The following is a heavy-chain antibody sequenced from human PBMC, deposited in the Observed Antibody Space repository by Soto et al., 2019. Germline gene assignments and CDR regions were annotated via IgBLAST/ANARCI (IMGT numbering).Heavy chain of an antibody. Sequence: SETLSLTCTVSGGSISSYYWSWIRQPPGKGLEWIGYIYYSGSTNYNPSLKSRVTISVDTSKNQFSLKLSSVTAADTAVYYCARVVVVAALPGFRYFDYWGQGTLVTVSS. CDR2: IYYSGST. J-gene: IGHJ4*02. CDR3: ARVVVVAALPGFRYFDY. CDR1: GGSISSYY. V-gene: IGHV4-59*01. D-gene: IGHD2-15*01.